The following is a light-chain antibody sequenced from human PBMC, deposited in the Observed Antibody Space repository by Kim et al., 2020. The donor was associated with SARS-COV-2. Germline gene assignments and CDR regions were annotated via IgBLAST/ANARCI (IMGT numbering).Light chain of an antibody. CDR3: SSYTSSSTYV. CDR2: EVS. CDR1: SSDVGSYNR. V-gene: IGLV2-18*02. Sequence: GQSLTISCTGTSSDVGSYNRVSWYQQPPGTAPKLMIYEVSNRPSGVPDRFSGSKSGNTASLTISGLQAEDEADYYCSSYTSSSTYVFGTGTKVTV. J-gene: IGLJ1*01.